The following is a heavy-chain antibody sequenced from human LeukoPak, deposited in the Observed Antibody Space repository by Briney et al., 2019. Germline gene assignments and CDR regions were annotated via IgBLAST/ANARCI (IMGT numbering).Heavy chain of an antibody. D-gene: IGHD3-10*02. CDR3: ARGNVRSFDY. CDR2: MNPNSGNT. J-gene: IGHJ4*02. Sequence: ASVKVSCKTFGYTFTVYDINWVRQAPGKGPEWMGWMNPNSGNTGYAQKFQGRVTMTRNTAITTAYMELSSLTPDDTAVYYCARGNVRSFDYWGQGTLVIASS. CDR1: GYTFTVYD. V-gene: IGHV1-8*01.